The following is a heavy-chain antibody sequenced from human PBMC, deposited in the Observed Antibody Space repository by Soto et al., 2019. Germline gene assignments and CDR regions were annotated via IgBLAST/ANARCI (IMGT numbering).Heavy chain of an antibody. Sequence: WGSRRLCCSASVFNFAKFAMNWFRQAPGHWLEWVSAISGGGSTTYYADSVKGRFTISRDNSRNTVHLQIDSLRAEDTAIYYCAKELEIVLMVHAASDSWGQGIPVTVSS. V-gene: IGHV3-23*01. CDR3: AKELEIVLMVHAASDS. CDR2: ISGGGSTT. D-gene: IGHD2-8*01. J-gene: IGHJ4*02. CDR1: VFNFAKFA.